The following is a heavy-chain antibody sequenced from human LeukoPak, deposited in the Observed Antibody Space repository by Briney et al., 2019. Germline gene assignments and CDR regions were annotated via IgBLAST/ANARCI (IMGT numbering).Heavy chain of an antibody. CDR1: GFTFSSHT. D-gene: IGHD2-21*01. CDR3: ARIKSQGVVVPLLRSTYYFDY. V-gene: IGHV3-21*01. Sequence: GGSLRLSCAGSGFTFSSHTINWVRQAPGKGLEWVSSISISSIYVFYADSLEGRFTISRDDAKKSLYLQMNSQRAEDTAVYYCARIKSQGVVVPLLRSTYYFDYWGQGTLVTVSS. J-gene: IGHJ4*02. CDR2: ISISSIYV.